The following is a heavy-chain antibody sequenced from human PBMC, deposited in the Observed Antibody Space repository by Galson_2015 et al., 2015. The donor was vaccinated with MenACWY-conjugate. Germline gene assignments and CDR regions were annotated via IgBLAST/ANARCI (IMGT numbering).Heavy chain of an antibody. D-gene: IGHD3-10*01. Sequence: PSLVKPTQTLTLPYTFSGFSLRTSGMCVIWIRQHQGKALEWLTLIDWEDDKNYSTSLKNRLTIYKDTSKNQVVLTMTNMDPVDTATYYCARINSRYGSWSPNAFDIWGQGTMVTVSS. V-gene: IGHV2-70*01. J-gene: IGHJ3*02. CDR3: ARINSRYGSWSPNAFDI. CDR1: GFSLRTSGMC. CDR2: IDWEDDK.